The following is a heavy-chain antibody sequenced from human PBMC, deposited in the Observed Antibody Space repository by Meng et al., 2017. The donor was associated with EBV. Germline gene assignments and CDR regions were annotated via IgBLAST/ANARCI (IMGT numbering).Heavy chain of an antibody. Sequence: QVELVQSGGEVKKAGASVKVSCNASGYTFTSYGIRWVRQAPGQGLEWMGWISAYNGNTNYAQKLQGRVTMTTDTSTSTAYMELRSLRSENTAVYYCACRGDRTDYWGQGTLVTVSS. D-gene: IGHD2-21*02. J-gene: IGHJ4*02. V-gene: IGHV1-18*01. CDR3: ACRGDRTDY. CDR2: ISAYNGNT. CDR1: GYTFTSYG.